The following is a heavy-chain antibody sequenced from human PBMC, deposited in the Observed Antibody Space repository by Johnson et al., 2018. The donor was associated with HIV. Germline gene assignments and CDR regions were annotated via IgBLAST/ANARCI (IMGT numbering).Heavy chain of an antibody. CDR2: ISWNSGDI. CDR1: GFTFDDYG. D-gene: IGHD4-23*01. J-gene: IGHJ3*02. Sequence: EVQLVESGGGLVQPGRSLRLSCAASGFTFDDYGMHWVRQAPGKGLEWVSGISWNSGDIGYADSVKGRFTISRDNAKNSLYLQMNSLRAEDTALYYCAKVMTPVDWHGFDIWGQGTMVTVSS. CDR3: AKVMTPVDWHGFDI. V-gene: IGHV3-9*01.